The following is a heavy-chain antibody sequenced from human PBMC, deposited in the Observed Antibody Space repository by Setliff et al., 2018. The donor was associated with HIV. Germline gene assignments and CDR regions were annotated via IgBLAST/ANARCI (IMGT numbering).Heavy chain of an antibody. Sequence: ASVKVSCKASGYTFNSYGISWVRQAPGQGPEWVGWIATYNGSTNYARRLQGRVTLTTDTSTSTAYMELRSLRFDDTAVYFCARGVSQAYTYGSGAYYYFDFWGLGTLVTVPQ. CDR3: ARGVSQAYTYGSGAYYYFDF. CDR1: GYTFNSYG. V-gene: IGHV1-18*01. D-gene: IGHD6-19*01. CDR2: IATYNGST. J-gene: IGHJ4*02.